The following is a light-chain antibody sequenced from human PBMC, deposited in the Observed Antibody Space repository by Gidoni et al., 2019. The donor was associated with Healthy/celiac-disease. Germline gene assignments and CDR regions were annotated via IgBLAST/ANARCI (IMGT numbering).Light chain of an antibody. V-gene: IGLV3-19*01. J-gene: IGLJ2*01. CDR1: SLRSYS. CDR2: GKN. Sequence: SSELTQDPAVSVSLGQTVRITCPGDSLRSYSASLYQQKPGQAPLLVIYGKNNRPYGIPDRFSGSSSGNTASLTITGAQAEDEADYYCNSRDSSGNPLFGGGTKLTVL. CDR3: NSRDSSGNPL.